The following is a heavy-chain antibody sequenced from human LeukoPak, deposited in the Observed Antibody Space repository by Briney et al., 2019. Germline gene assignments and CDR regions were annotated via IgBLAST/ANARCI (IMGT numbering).Heavy chain of an antibody. V-gene: IGHV1-46*01. CDR1: GYTFTSYY. J-gene: IGHJ4*02. CDR2: INPSGGST. CDR3: ASGPPTGYSYVY. D-gene: IGHD5-18*01. Sequence: GASVKVSCKASGYTFTSYYMHWVRQAPGQGLEWMGIINPSGGSTTYAQKFQGRVTMTRDTSTSTVYMELSSLRSEDTAVYYCASGPPTGYSYVYWGQGTLVTVSS.